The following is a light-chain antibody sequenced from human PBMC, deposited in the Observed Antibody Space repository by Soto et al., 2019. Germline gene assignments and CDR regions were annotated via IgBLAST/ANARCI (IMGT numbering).Light chain of an antibody. Sequence: QSALTQPRSVSGSPGQSVTISCTGTSSDVGAYNYVSWYQQHPGKAPKVMIYDVSKRPSGVPDRFSGSKSGNTASLTISGLQAEDEADYYCCSYAGNYIVVFGGGTKLTVL. J-gene: IGLJ2*01. CDR3: CSYAGNYIVV. CDR2: DVS. CDR1: SSDVGAYNY. V-gene: IGLV2-11*01.